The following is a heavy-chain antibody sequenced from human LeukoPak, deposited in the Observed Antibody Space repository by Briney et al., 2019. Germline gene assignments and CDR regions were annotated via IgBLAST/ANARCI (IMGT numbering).Heavy chain of an antibody. Sequence: SETLSLTCTVSGGSFSNSNYYWSWIRQPPGKELEWIVSINYGGTTYYNPSLKIRVTISVDTTKCQFSLRLSSVTAADTAVYLCARYVVYGSGKYYFDYWGQGSLVTVSS. CDR3: ARYVVYGSGKYYFDY. D-gene: IGHD3-10*01. CDR2: INYGGTT. V-gene: IGHV4-39*01. J-gene: IGHJ4*02. CDR1: GGSFSNSNYY.